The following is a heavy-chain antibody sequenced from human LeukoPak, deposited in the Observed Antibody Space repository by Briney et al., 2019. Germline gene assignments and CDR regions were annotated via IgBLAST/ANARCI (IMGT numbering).Heavy chain of an antibody. CDR2: INAGNGNT. Sequence: ASVKVFCKASGYTFTSYAMHWVRQAPGQRLEWMGWINAGNGNTKYSQKFQGRVTITRDTSASTAYMELSSLRSEDMAVYYCARGRYCSSTSCYNWFDPWGQGTLVTVSS. J-gene: IGHJ5*02. V-gene: IGHV1-3*01. CDR3: ARGRYCSSTSCYNWFDP. D-gene: IGHD2-2*01. CDR1: GYTFTSYA.